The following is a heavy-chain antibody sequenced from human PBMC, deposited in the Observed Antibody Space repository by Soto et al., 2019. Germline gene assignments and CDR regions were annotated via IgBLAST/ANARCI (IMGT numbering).Heavy chain of an antibody. V-gene: IGHV3-30*18. CDR2: ISYDGSNK. J-gene: IGHJ3*02. CDR1: GFTFSSYG. Sequence: PGGSLRLSCAASGFTFSSYGMHWVRQAPGKGLEWVAVISYDGSNKYYADSVKGRFTISRDNSKNTLYLQMNSLRAEDTAVYYCAKDDVLGYYYDSSGYRSPHDAFDIWCKGTMVTVSS. D-gene: IGHD3-22*01. CDR3: AKDDVLGYYYDSSGYRSPHDAFDI.